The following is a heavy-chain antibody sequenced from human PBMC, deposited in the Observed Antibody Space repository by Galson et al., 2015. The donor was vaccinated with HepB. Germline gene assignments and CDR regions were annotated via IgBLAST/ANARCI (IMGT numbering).Heavy chain of an antibody. CDR2: ISADYGNT. D-gene: IGHD2-15*01. CDR1: GYTFITYG. Sequence: SVKVSCKASGYTFITYGITWVRQAPGHGLEWMGWISADYGNTKDAQKFQGRVTMTADTSTSTAYLELRSLRSDDTALYYCARVSCSGGACYSLEYWGQGTLVTVSS. V-gene: IGHV1-18*01. CDR3: ARVSCSGGACYSLEY. J-gene: IGHJ4*02.